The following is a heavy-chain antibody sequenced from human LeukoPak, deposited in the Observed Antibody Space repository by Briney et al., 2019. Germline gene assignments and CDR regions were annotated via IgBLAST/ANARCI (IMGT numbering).Heavy chain of an antibody. Sequence: GESLKISCKGSGSPFSSYWIGWVRQLPGKGLEWMGIIYPGDSDTRYSPSLQGQVTISVDTSIGTAYLQWSSLKASDTAIYYCARQNDFRIDYWGQGTLVTVSS. CDR2: IYPGDSDT. CDR3: ARQNDFRIDY. D-gene: IGHD3-3*01. J-gene: IGHJ4*02. V-gene: IGHV5-51*01. CDR1: GSPFSSYW.